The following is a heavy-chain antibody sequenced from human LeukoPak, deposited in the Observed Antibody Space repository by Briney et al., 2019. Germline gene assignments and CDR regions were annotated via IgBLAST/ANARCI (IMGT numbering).Heavy chain of an antibody. CDR2: IYSGGST. Sequence: GGSLRLSCVASGFTFRINYMSWLRQAPGKALECVSVIYSGGSTYYADSVKGRFTISRDNSKNTLYLQMNSLRAEDTAVYYCASGSGSYCTPYYYMDVWGTGTTVTVSS. V-gene: IGHV3-53*01. D-gene: IGHD3-10*01. CDR1: GFTFRINY. CDR3: ASGSGSYCTPYYYMDV. J-gene: IGHJ6*03.